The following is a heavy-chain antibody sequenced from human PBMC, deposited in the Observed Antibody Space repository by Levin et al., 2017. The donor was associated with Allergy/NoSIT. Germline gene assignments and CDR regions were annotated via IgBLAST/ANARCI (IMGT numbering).Heavy chain of an antibody. Sequence: GGSLRLSCAASGFTFSSYAMHWVRQAPGKGLEWVAVISYDGSNKYYADSVKGRFTISRDNSKNTLYLQMNSLRAEDTAVYYCARGGSSSSWYEKYYYYYGMDVWGQGTTVTVSS. V-gene: IGHV3-30*04. CDR3: ARGGSSSSWYEKYYYYYGMDV. D-gene: IGHD6-13*01. CDR1: GFTFSSYA. CDR2: ISYDGSNK. J-gene: IGHJ6*02.